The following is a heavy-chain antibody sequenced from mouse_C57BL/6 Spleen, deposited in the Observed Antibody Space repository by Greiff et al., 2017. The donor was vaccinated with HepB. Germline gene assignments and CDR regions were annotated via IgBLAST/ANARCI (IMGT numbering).Heavy chain of an antibody. D-gene: IGHD1-1*01. Sequence: VQLQQSGPGLVQPSQSLSITCTVSGFSFTSYGVHWVRQSPGKGLEWLGVIWRGGSTDYNAAFMSRLSITKDNSKSQVFFKMNSLQADDTAIYYCAKRGDGSSSAWFAYWGQGTLVTVSA. CDR2: IWRGGST. CDR1: GFSFTSYG. CDR3: AKRGDGSSSAWFAY. J-gene: IGHJ3*01. V-gene: IGHV2-5*01.